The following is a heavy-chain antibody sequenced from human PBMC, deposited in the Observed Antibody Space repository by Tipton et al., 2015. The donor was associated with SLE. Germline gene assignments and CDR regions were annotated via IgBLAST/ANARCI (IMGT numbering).Heavy chain of an antibody. CDR1: SGSLSNYY. D-gene: IGHD4/OR15-4a*01. V-gene: IGHV4-59*12. Sequence: TLSLTCTVSSGSLSNYYWSWIRQPPGKGLEWIGHIYYSGSTNYNPSLKSRVTISADTSKNQFSLKLTSVTVADTAVYYCTRGGRGDGANPFDPWGQGTLVTVSS. CDR3: TRGGRGDGANPFDP. CDR2: IYYSGST. J-gene: IGHJ5*02.